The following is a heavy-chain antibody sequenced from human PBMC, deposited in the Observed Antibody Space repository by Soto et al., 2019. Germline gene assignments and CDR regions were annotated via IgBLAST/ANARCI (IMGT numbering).Heavy chain of an antibody. Sequence: SGPTPGTPTHTLTKACTFSGFSHTTTGVGVGWIRQPPGKALEWLALIYWDDDKRYSPSLKSRLTITKDTSKNQVVLTMTNMDPVDTATYYCAHRGWWLRAFDYLGQGTLVTVSS. J-gene: IGHJ4*02. CDR2: IYWDDDK. CDR1: GFSHTTTGVG. CDR3: AHRGWWLRAFDY. D-gene: IGHD5-12*01. V-gene: IGHV2-5*02.